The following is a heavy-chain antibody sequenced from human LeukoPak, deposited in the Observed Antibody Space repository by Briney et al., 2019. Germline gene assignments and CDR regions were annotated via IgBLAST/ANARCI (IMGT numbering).Heavy chain of an antibody. D-gene: IGHD4-23*01. V-gene: IGHV3-23*01. J-gene: IGHJ4*02. CDR2: VNGGGGST. CDR1: GFTFSSYA. CDR3: AKQGHGGNSDFDY. Sequence: GGSLRLSCAASGFTFSSYAMSWVREAPGKGLQWVSAVNGGGGSTYYADSVKGRLTISRDNSKSTLYLQMNSPRAEDTAVYYCAKQGHGGNSDFDYWGQGTLVTVSS.